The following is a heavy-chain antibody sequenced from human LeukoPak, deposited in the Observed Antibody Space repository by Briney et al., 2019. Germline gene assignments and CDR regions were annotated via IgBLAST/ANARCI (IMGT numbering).Heavy chain of an antibody. J-gene: IGHJ4*02. CDR2: IYYSGST. CDR3: ARGSRGYTYG. CDR1: GGSVSSGSYY. V-gene: IGHV4-61*01. D-gene: IGHD5-18*01. Sequence: SETLSLTCIVSGGSVSSGSYYWSWIRQPPGKGLEWIGQIYYSGSTNYNPSLKSRVTISVDTSKNQFSLKLSSVTAADTAVYYCARGSRGYTYGWGQGTLVTVSS.